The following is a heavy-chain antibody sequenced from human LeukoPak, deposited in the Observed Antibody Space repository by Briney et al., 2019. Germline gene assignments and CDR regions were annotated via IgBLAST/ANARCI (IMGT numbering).Heavy chain of an antibody. Sequence: SETLSLTCTVSGGSISSGGYYWSWIRQPPGRGLEWIGYIYYSGIINYNSSLKSRVTISGDTSKKQFSLKLSSVTAADTAVYYCARVMSGYSYGIFDYWGQGTLVTVSS. V-gene: IGHV4-61*08. CDR1: GGSISSGGYY. CDR3: ARVMSGYSYGIFDY. CDR2: IYYSGII. D-gene: IGHD5-18*01. J-gene: IGHJ4*02.